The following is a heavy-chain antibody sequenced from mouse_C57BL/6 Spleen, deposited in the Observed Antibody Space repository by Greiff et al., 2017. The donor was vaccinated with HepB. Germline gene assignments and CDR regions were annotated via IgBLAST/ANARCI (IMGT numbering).Heavy chain of an antibody. D-gene: IGHD2-3*01. CDR2: ISSGSSTI. CDR3: ARWGWLLPYFDY. J-gene: IGHJ2*01. Sequence: EVKLMESGGGLVKPGGSLKLSCAASGFTFSDYGMHWVRQAPEKGLEWVAYISSGSSTIYYADTVKGRFTISRDNAKNTLFLQMTSLRSEETAMYYCARWGWLLPYFDYWGQGTTLTVSS. CDR1: GFTFSDYG. V-gene: IGHV5-17*01.